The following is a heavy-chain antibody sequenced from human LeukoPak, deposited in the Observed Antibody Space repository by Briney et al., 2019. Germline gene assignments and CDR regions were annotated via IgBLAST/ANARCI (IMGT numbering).Heavy chain of an antibody. CDR2: INSDGSST. CDR1: GFTFSSYW. CDR3: ARAVYYSNYLGY. Sequence: PGRSLRLSCAASGFTFSSYWMHWVRQAPGKGLVWVSRINSDGSSTNYGDSVKSRFTISRDNAKNTLYLQMNSLRAEDTAMYYCARAVYYSNYLGYWGQGTLVTVSS. D-gene: IGHD3-10*01. J-gene: IGHJ4*01. V-gene: IGHV3-74*01.